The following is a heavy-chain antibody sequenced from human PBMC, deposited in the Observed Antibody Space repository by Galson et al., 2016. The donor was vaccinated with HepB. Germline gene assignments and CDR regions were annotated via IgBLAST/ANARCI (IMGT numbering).Heavy chain of an antibody. V-gene: IGHV1-8*01. D-gene: IGHD2/OR15-2a*01. CDR1: GFIFNNYD. CDR3: ARKNMATGWFDL. Sequence: SVKVSRKASGFIFNNYDFNWVRQATGQGLEFMGWMKARTFNTGFAQSFQDRLTMTRNASTSTVYMELSSLRPGDTAVYYCARKNMATGWFDLWGQGTLVTVSS. J-gene: IGHJ5*02. CDR2: MKARTFNT.